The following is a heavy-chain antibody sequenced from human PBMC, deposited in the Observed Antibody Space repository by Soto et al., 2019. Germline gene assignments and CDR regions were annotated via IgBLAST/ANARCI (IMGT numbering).Heavy chain of an antibody. V-gene: IGHV3-23*01. J-gene: IGHJ5*02. D-gene: IGHD2-2*01. CDR1: EFTFSNYA. Sequence: GGSLRLSCAASEFTFSNYAMTWVRQAPGKGLEWVSSISGSGSITYYAESVKGRFAISRDNSKNTLFLQMNSLRAEDTAIYYCARSLVAAVGRVGFDTWGQGTLVTVSS. CDR2: ISGSGSIT. CDR3: ARSLVAAVGRVGFDT.